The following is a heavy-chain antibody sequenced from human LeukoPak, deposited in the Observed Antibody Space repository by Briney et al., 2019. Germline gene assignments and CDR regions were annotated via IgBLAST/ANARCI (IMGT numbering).Heavy chain of an antibody. D-gene: IGHD6-6*01. Sequence: AETLSLTCTVSGGSISSHYGLCIGQPPGKGLEWRGYIYYSGSTNYNPSLKSRVTISVDTSKTQFSLKLSSVTAADTAVYYCARDPSSSSEPYYFDYWGQGTLVTVSS. CDR1: GGSISSHY. J-gene: IGHJ4*02. V-gene: IGHV4-59*11. CDR2: IYYSGST. CDR3: ARDPSSSSEPYYFDY.